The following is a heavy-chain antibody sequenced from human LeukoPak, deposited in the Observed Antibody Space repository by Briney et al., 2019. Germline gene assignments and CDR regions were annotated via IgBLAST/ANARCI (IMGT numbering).Heavy chain of an antibody. CDR2: ISSSSSTI. D-gene: IGHD1-26*01. V-gene: IGHV3-48*04. CDR3: ARDRGGSYSAIDY. Sequence: GGSLRLSCAASGFTFSSYSMIWVRQAPGKGLEWVSFISSSSSTIYYADSVKGRFTISRDNAKNSLYLQMNSLRAEDTAVYYCARDRGGSYSAIDYWGQGTLVTVSS. CDR1: GFTFSSYS. J-gene: IGHJ4*02.